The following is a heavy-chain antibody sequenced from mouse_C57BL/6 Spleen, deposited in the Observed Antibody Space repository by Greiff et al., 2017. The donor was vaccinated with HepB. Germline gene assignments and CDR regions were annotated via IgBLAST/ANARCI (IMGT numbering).Heavy chain of an antibody. CDR1: GYSITSGYY. V-gene: IGHV3-6*01. Sequence: EVKLQESGPGLVKPSPSLSLSCSVTGYSITSGYYWNWIRQFPGNKLEWMGYISDDGSNNYNPSLKNRIAITRDTSTNQFFLQLTSVTTEDAATYYCARGRDDYLDYWGQGTTLTVAS. CDR3: ARGRDDYLDY. D-gene: IGHD2-3*01. CDR2: ISDDGSN. J-gene: IGHJ2*01.